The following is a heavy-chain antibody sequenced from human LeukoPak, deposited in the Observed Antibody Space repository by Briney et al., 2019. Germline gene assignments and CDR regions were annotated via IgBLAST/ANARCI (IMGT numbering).Heavy chain of an antibody. CDR1: GGSISSYY. CDR2: IYYSGST. J-gene: IGHJ3*02. V-gene: IGHV4-59*01. CDR3: AVARGVVAWDAFDI. D-gene: IGHD3-3*01. Sequence: SETLSLTCTVSGGSISSYYWSWIRQPPGKGLEWIGYIYYSGSTNYNPSLKSRVTISVDTSKNQFSLKLSSVTAADTAVYYCAVARGVVAWDAFDIWGRGTMVTVSS.